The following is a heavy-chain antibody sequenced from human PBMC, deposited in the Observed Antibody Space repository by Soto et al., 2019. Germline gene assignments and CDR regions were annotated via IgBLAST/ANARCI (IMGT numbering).Heavy chain of an antibody. D-gene: IGHD6-6*01. Sequence: EVQLLESGGGLVQPGGSLRLSCAASGFTFSSYAMSWVRQAPGKGLEWVSAISGSGGSTYYADSVKGRFTISRDNSKNTLYLRMNSLRAEDTAVYYCAKVFLEQLGPFDYWGQGTLVTVSS. CDR2: ISGSGGST. J-gene: IGHJ4*02. CDR1: GFTFSSYA. V-gene: IGHV3-23*01. CDR3: AKVFLEQLGPFDY.